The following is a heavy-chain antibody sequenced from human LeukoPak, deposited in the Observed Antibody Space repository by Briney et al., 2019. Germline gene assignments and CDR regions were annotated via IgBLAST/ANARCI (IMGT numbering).Heavy chain of an antibody. V-gene: IGHV3-73*01. J-gene: IGHJ6*03. CDR2: IRSKANSYAT. D-gene: IGHD6-19*01. CDR1: GFTFSGSA. Sequence: PGGSLRLSCAASGFTFSGSAMHWVRQASGKGLEWVGRIRSKANSYATAYAASVKGRFTISRDDSENTAYLQMNSLKTEDTAVYYCTRRSSGWYYYYYYMDVWGKGTTVTVSS. CDR3: TRRSSGWYYYYYYMDV.